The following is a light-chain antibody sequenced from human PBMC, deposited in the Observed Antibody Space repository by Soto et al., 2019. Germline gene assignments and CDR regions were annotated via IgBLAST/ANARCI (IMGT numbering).Light chain of an antibody. CDR2: AAS. V-gene: IGKV1-27*01. CDR1: QGISHY. Sequence: DIKMTQSPSSLSASVGDSVTITCRESQGISHYLAWYQQKPGKDPTLLIYAASTLQSGVPSRFSGSGYGTDFTLTISSLQPEDVATYYCQQYNSWPWTFGQGTKVEIK. J-gene: IGKJ1*01. CDR3: QQYNSWPWT.